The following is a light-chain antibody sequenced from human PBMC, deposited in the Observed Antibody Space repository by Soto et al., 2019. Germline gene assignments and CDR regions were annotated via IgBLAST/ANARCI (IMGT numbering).Light chain of an antibody. J-gene: IGKJ1*01. V-gene: IGKV1-5*02. CDR1: QSISSW. CDR2: DAS. Sequence: DIQMSQSPYSLSPSVEDRFVLVGEGIHSICRASQSISSWLAWYQQKPGKAPKLLIYDASSLESGVPSRFSGSGSGTEFTLTISSLQPDDFATYYCQQYNSYSWTFGQGTKVDI. CDR3: QQYNSYSWT.